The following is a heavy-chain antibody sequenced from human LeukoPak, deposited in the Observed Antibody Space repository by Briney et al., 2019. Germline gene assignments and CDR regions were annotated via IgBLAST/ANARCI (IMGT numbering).Heavy chain of an antibody. J-gene: IGHJ4*02. V-gene: IGHV3-30*02. CDR1: GFTFSSYG. CDR2: IRYDGSNE. CDR3: AKDKIDAAMASPPDY. Sequence: GGSLRLSCAASGFTFSSYGMHWVRQAPGKGLEWVAFIRYDGSNEYYADSVKGRFTISRDNSKNTLYLQMNSLRAEDTAVYYCAKDKIDAAMASPPDYWGQGTLVTVSS. D-gene: IGHD5-18*01.